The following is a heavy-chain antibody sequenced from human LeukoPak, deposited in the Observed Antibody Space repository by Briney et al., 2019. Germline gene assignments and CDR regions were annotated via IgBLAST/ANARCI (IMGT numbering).Heavy chain of an antibody. CDR2: IYYSGST. V-gene: IGHV4-39*02. CDR1: GGSISSSSYY. Sequence: SSETLSLTCTVSGGSISSSSYYWGWIRQPPGKGLEWIGSIYYSGSTYYNPSLKSRVTISVDTSKNQFSLKLSSVTAADTAVYYCARDLGTVTTLGFDYWGQGTLVTVSS. D-gene: IGHD4-17*01. CDR3: ARDLGTVTTLGFDY. J-gene: IGHJ4*02.